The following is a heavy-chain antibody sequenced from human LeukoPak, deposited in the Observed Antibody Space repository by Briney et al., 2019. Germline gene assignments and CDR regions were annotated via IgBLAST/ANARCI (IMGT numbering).Heavy chain of an antibody. V-gene: IGHV4-39*07. Sequence: SETLSLTCTVSGGSISSSDYYWGWIRQPPGKGLEWIGSIYHSGSTYYNPSLKSRVTISVDTSKNQFSLKLSSVTAADTAVYYCAREDFSSGSYDYWGQGTLVTVSS. CDR1: GGSISSSDYY. CDR3: AREDFSSGSYDY. D-gene: IGHD3-10*01. CDR2: IYHSGST. J-gene: IGHJ4*02.